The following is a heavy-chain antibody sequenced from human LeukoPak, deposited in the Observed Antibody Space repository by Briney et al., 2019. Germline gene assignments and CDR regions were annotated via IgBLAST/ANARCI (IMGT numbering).Heavy chain of an antibody. J-gene: IGHJ4*02. V-gene: IGHV1-46*01. D-gene: IGHD3-22*01. CDR2: INPSGGST. CDR3: AREFYYESSAYGFEY. CDR1: GYTFSSYS. Sequence: ASVKVSCKASGYTFSSYSMHWVRQAPGQGLEWMGIINPSGGSTSYAQKFQGRVTMTRDTSTSTVYMELSSLRSEDTAVYYCAREFYYESSAYGFEYWGQGTLVTVSS.